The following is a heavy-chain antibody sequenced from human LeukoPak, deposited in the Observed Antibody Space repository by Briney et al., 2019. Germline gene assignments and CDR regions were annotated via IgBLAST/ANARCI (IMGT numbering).Heavy chain of an antibody. CDR2: IKQDGSET. V-gene: IGHV3-7*01. Sequence: GGSLRLSCAASGFTFSNYWMTWVRQAPGKGLEWVASIKQDGSETSYVDSMKGRFTISRDNAKNSLYLQMNSLRAEDTAVYYCARGRAAFDPWGQGTLVTVSS. CDR1: GFTFSNYW. D-gene: IGHD2-15*01. J-gene: IGHJ5*02. CDR3: ARGRAAFDP.